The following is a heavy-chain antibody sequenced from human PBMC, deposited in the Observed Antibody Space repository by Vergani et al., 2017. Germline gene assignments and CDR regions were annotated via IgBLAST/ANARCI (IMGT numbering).Heavy chain of an antibody. J-gene: IGHJ3*01. CDR2: IYVGGIT. D-gene: IGHD4-23*01. Sequence: QVQLQESGPGLVKPSQTLSLTCTVSGASINNDFYYWHWIRQPAGKGLEWIGRIYVGGITDYNSSLHSRVSMSVNTSKNQFCLTLTSVTAADTAVYYCARDNKQLRPRAFDLWGQRRIVSVSS. V-gene: IGHV4-61*02. CDR1: GASINNDFYY. CDR3: ARDNKQLRPRAFDL.